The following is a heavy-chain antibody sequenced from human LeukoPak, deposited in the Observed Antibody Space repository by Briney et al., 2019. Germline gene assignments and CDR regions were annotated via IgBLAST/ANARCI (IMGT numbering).Heavy chain of an antibody. CDR1: RYTGPNTD. CDR2: INAGNGNT. V-gene: IGHV1-3*01. CDR3: ARGQRYGSGWFDY. J-gene: IGHJ4*02. D-gene: IGHD5-18*01. Sequence: ASVKASCKASRYTGPNTDKHWVRQARGQRIERGGWINAGNGNTKSSQMFQGRVTITRDTSANTAYMELSSLKSEDTAVYYCARGQRYGSGWFDYWGQGTLVTVSS.